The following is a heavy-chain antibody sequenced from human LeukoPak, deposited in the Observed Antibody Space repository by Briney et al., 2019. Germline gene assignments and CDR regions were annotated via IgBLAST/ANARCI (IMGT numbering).Heavy chain of an antibody. V-gene: IGHV3-64*01. CDR1: GFTFSSYA. Sequence: RGSLRLSCAASGFTFSSYAMHWVRQPPGKGLEYVSAISSNGGSTYYANSVKGRFTISRDDSKNTLYLQMGSLRPEDMAVYYCASPGAYYWGQGTLVTVSS. CDR3: ASPGAYY. J-gene: IGHJ4*02. CDR2: ISSNGGST.